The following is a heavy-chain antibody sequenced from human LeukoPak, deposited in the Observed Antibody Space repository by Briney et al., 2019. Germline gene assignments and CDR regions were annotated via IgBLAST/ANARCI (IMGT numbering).Heavy chain of an antibody. CDR2: IYYSGST. J-gene: IGHJ5*02. V-gene: IGHV4-39*01. CDR1: GGSISSSSYY. Sequence: SETLSLTCTVSGGSISSSSYYWGWIRQPPGKGLEWIGSIYYSGSTYYNPSLKSRVTISVDTSKNQFSLKLSSVTAADTAVYYCARGVAAAGTCWWSYNWFDPWGQGTLVTVSS. D-gene: IGHD6-13*01. CDR3: ARGVAAAGTCWWSYNWFDP.